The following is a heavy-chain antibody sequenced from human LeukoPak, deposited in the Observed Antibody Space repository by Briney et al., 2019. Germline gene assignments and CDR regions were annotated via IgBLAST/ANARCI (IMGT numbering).Heavy chain of an antibody. Sequence: GGSLRLSCTASGFTFGDYAMSWVRPAQGKGLEWVGFIRSKAYGGTTEYAASVKGRFTISRDDSKSIAYLQMNSLKTEDTAVYYCTRGGGIVPAAIPYDYWGQGTLVTVSS. CDR1: GFTFGDYA. CDR2: IRSKAYGGTT. CDR3: TRGGGIVPAAIPYDY. V-gene: IGHV3-49*04. J-gene: IGHJ4*02. D-gene: IGHD2-2*02.